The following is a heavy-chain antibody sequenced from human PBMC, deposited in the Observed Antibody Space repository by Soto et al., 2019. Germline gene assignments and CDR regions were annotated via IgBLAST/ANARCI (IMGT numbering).Heavy chain of an antibody. J-gene: IGHJ4*02. D-gene: IGHD5-12*01. V-gene: IGHV3-30-3*01. CDR3: ARLHTDGYKPGGYYFDY. CDR2: ISYDGSNK. CDR1: GFTFSSYA. Sequence: GGSLRLSCAASGFTFSSYAMHWVRQAPGKGLEWVAVISYDGSNKYYADSVKGRFTISRDNSKNTLYLQMNSLRAEDTAVYYCARLHTDGYKPGGYYFDYWGQGTLVTVSS.